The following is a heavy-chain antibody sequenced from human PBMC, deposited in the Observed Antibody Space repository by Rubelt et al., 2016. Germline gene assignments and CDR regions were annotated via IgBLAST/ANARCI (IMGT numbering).Heavy chain of an antibody. V-gene: IGHV4-39*01. J-gene: IGHJ4*02. CDR3: ARGRFLEWLPPDY. Sequence: QLQLQASGPGLVKLSETLSLTCTVPGGSISSSSYYWGWIRQPPGKGLEWIGSIYYSGSTYYNPSLKSRVTISVDTSKNQFSLKLSSVTAADTAVYYCARGRFLEWLPPDYWGQGTLVTVSS. D-gene: IGHD3-3*01. CDR1: GGSISSSSYY. CDR2: IYYSGST.